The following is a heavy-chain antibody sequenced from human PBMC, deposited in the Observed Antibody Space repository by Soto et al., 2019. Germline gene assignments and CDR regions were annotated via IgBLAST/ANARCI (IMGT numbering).Heavy chain of an antibody. J-gene: IGHJ4*02. CDR1: GYTFTSYG. Sequence: GASVKVSCKASGYTFTSYGISWVRQAPGQGLEWMGWISAYNGNTNYAQKLQGRVTMTTDTSTSTAYMELRSLRSDDTAVYYCAGGPDIDYDFWSGYTYYFDYWGQGTLVTVSS. V-gene: IGHV1-18*04. D-gene: IGHD3-3*01. CDR2: ISAYNGNT. CDR3: AGGPDIDYDFWSGYTYYFDY.